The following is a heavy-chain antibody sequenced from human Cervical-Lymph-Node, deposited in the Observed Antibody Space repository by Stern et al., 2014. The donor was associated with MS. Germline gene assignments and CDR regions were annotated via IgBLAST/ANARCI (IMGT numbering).Heavy chain of an antibody. D-gene: IGHD2-15*01. V-gene: IGHV2-5*02. CDR1: GFSLSTSGVG. CDR3: AHGLGYCSGGSCAGYFDY. CDR2: FYWDDDK. J-gene: IGHJ4*02. Sequence: QVTLRESGPTLVKPTQTLTLTCTFSGFSLSTSGVGVGWIRQPPGKALEWLALFYWDDDKRYSPSLKSRLTITKDTSKNQVVLTMTNMDPVDTATYYCAHGLGYCSGGSCAGYFDYWGQGTLVTVSS.